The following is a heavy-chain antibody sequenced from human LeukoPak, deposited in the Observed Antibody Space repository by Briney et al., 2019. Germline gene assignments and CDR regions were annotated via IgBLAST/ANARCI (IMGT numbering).Heavy chain of an antibody. V-gene: IGHV4-59*01. CDR2: IYYSGST. CDR1: GGSISSYY. CDR3: ARVQRELDY. D-gene: IGHD6-25*01. J-gene: IGHJ4*02. Sequence: PSETLSLTCTVSGGSISSYYWSWIRQPPGKGLEWIGYIYYSGSTNYNPSLKSRVTISVDTSKNQFSLKLSSVTAADTAVYYYARVQRELDYWGQGTLVTVSS.